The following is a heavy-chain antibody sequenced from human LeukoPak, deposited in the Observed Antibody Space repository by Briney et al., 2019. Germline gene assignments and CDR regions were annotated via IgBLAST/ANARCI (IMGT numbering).Heavy chain of an antibody. CDR1: GGSISSGGYY. CDR3: ARVPRSYYYYYMDV. J-gene: IGHJ6*03. CDR2: IYYSGSS. Sequence: EPSETLSLTCTVSGGSISSGGYYWRWIRQHPGKGLEWLGYIYYSGSSNYNPSLKSRVTMSADTSKNQFSLKLSSVTAADTAVYYCARVPRSYYYYYMDVWGKGTTVTVSS. V-gene: IGHV4-61*08.